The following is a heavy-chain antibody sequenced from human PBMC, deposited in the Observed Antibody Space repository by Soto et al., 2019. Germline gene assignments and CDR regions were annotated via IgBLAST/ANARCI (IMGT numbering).Heavy chain of an antibody. D-gene: IGHD3-3*01. CDR1: GYRFSSYW. CDR2: IDPSDSYT. Sequence: PGESLKISCQGTGYRFSSYWISWVRQMPGKGLEWMGRIDPSDSYTNYSPSFQGHVTISADKSISTAYLQWSSLKASDTAMYYCARGVVITGWFDPWGQGTLVTVSS. J-gene: IGHJ5*02. V-gene: IGHV5-10-1*01. CDR3: ARGVVITGWFDP.